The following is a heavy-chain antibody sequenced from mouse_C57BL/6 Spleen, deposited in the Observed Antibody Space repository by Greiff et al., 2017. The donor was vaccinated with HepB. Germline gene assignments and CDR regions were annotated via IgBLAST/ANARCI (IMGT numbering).Heavy chain of an antibody. CDR3: ARGGYGSSSWFAY. V-gene: IGHV7-3*01. CDR1: GFTFTDYY. CDR2: IRNKANGYTT. Sequence: EVNLVESGGGLVQPGGSLSLSCAASGFTFTDYYMSWVRQPPGKALEWLGFIRNKANGYTTEYSASVKGRFTISRDNSQSILYLQMNALRAEDSATYYCARGGYGSSSWFAYWGQGTLVTVSA. J-gene: IGHJ3*01. D-gene: IGHD1-1*01.